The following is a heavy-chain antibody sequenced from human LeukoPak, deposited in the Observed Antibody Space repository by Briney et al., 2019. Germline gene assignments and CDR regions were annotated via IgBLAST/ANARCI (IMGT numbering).Heavy chain of an antibody. V-gene: IGHV3-23*01. CDR2: ISGSGGST. CDR3: AKDRLSGPAANYYYYMGV. Sequence: GGPLRLSCATSGFTFSSYAMSWVRQAPGKGLEWVSAISGSGGSTYYADSVKGRFTISRDNSKNTLYLQMNSLRAEDTAVYYCAKDRLSGPAANYYYYMGVWGKGTTVTVSS. J-gene: IGHJ6*03. CDR1: GFTFSSYA. D-gene: IGHD2-2*01.